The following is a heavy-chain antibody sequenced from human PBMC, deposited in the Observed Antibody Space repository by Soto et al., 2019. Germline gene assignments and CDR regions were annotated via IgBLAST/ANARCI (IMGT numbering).Heavy chain of an antibody. V-gene: IGHV1-46*01. D-gene: IGHD6-13*01. Sequence: QVQLVQSGAEVKKPGASVKLSCKASGYTFINYYIHWVRQAPGQGLEWMGIFNPTSGSTNYAQKFQGRVTLTIDTSTRTVYMELSSLRFDDTAVYYCARDLAAGDYWGQGTLVTVSS. CDR2: FNPTSGST. J-gene: IGHJ4*02. CDR3: ARDLAAGDY. CDR1: GYTFINYY.